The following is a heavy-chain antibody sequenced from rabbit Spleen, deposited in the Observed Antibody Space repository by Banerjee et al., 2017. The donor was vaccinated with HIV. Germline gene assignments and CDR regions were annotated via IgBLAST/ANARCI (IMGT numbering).Heavy chain of an antibody. D-gene: IGHD1-1*01. V-gene: IGHV1S45*01. Sequence: QEQLVESGGGLVRPEESLTLTCKVSGFTLSTYWICWVRQAPGKGLEWIGCIYTGNFKTYYASWAKGRFTFSKTSSTTVTLQMTSLAAADTATYFCARDLTDVIGWNFGWWGQGTLVTVS. CDR2: IYTGNFKT. CDR1: GFTLSTYW. J-gene: IGHJ4*01. CDR3: ARDLTDVIGWNFGW.